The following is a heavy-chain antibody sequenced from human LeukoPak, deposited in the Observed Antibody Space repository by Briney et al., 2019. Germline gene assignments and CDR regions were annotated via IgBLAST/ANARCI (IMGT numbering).Heavy chain of an antibody. V-gene: IGHV1-18*01. CDR1: GYTFTSYG. Sequence: ASVKVSCKASGYTFTSYGVSWVRQAPGQGLEWMGWISAYNGNTNYAQKLQGRVTMTTDTSTSTAYMELRSLRSDDTAVYYCARGMGGSGSYYNEYYYYMDVWGKGTTVTVSS. CDR3: ARGMGGSGSYYNEYYYYMDV. CDR2: ISAYNGNT. J-gene: IGHJ6*03. D-gene: IGHD3-10*01.